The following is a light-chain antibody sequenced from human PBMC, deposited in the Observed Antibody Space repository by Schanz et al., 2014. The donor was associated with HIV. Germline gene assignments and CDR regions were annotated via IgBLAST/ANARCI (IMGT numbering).Light chain of an antibody. CDR3: QQYHSSRGT. CDR1: QSVSSNY. Sequence: EIVVTQSPGTLSLSPGERATLSCRASQSVSSNYLAWYQQKPGQAPRLLIYAASRRATGIPDRFSGRGSGTDFTLTISRLEPEDFAVYYCQQYHSSRGTFGGGTKVELK. CDR2: AAS. J-gene: IGKJ4*01. V-gene: IGKV3-20*01.